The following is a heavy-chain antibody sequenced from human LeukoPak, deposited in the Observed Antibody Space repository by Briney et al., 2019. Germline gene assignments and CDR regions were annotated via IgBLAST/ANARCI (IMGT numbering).Heavy chain of an antibody. J-gene: IGHJ4*02. D-gene: IGHD6-13*01. CDR2: IWYDGSNK. CDR3: ARSQGTSGGWPAAGRIGYFDY. V-gene: IGHV3-33*01. CDR1: GFIFSSSG. Sequence: GGSLRLSCAASGFIFSSSGMHWVRQTPGKGLEWVGIIWYDGSNKYYADSVKGRFTISRDNAKNTVYLQMNSLRVEDTAVYYCARSQGTSGGWPAAGRIGYFDYWGQGTLVTVSS.